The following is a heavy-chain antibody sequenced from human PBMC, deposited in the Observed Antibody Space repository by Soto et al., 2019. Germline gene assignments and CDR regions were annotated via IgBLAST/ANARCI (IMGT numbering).Heavy chain of an antibody. D-gene: IGHD4-17*01. CDR3: ARDYGGNKPLDY. CDR1: GGTFSSYA. Sequence: SVKVSCKGSGGTFSSYAISWVRQAPGQGLEWMGGIIPIFGTANYAQKFQGRVTITADKSTSTAYMELSSLRSEDTAVYYCARDYGGNKPLDYWGQGTLVTVSS. J-gene: IGHJ4*02. V-gene: IGHV1-69*06. CDR2: IIPIFGTA.